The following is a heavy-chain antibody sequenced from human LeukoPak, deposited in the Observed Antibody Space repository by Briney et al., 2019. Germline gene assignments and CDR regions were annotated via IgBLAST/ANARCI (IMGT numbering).Heavy chain of an antibody. CDR2: INPNSGGT. CDR3: ARATYGDGFVDI. Sequence: ASVKVSCKASGYTFTGYYMHWVRQAPGQGLEWMGWINPNSGGTNYAQKFQGRVTMTRDTSISTAYMELSRLRSDDTAVYYCARATYGDGFVDIWGQGTMVTVSS. V-gene: IGHV1-2*02. J-gene: IGHJ3*02. CDR1: GYTFTGYY. D-gene: IGHD4-17*01.